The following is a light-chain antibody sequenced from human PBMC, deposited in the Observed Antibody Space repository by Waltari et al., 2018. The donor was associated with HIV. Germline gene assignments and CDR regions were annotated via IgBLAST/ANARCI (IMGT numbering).Light chain of an antibody. V-gene: IGKV3-11*01. Sequence: EIVLTQSPATLSLSPGERATLSCRASQSVSIDLAWYQQKRGQAPRLLIYEASKRATGIPARFSGSGSGTDFTLTISSLEPEDFAVYYCQQRRNWPERLTFGGGTKVEIK. CDR2: EAS. CDR3: QQRRNWPERLT. CDR1: QSVSID. J-gene: IGKJ4*01.